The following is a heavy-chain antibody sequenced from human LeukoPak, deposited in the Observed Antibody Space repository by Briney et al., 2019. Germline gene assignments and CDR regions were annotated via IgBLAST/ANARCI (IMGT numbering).Heavy chain of an antibody. Sequence: GGSLRLSCAASGFTFSSYSMNWVRQAPGKGLEWVSSISSSSSYIYYADSVKGRFTVSRDNAKNSLYLQMNSLRAEDTAVYYCARALTTLTYEGYWGQGTLVTVSS. CDR3: ARALTTLTYEGY. D-gene: IGHD1-1*01. V-gene: IGHV3-21*01. CDR2: ISSSSSYI. CDR1: GFTFSSYS. J-gene: IGHJ4*02.